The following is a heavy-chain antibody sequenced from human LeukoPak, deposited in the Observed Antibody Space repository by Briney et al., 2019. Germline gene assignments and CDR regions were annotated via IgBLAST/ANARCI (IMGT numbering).Heavy chain of an antibody. D-gene: IGHD6-19*01. J-gene: IGHJ6*02. V-gene: IGHV4-39*01. CDR2: IYYSGST. CDR3: ARSPGIAVAAAYYYGMDV. Sequence: SETLSLTCTVSGGSISSSSYYWGWIRQPPGKGLEWIGSIYYSGSTYYNPSLKSRVTISVDTSKNQFSLKLSSVTAADTAVYYCARSPGIAVAAAYYYGMDVWGQGTTVTVSS. CDR1: GGSISSSSYY.